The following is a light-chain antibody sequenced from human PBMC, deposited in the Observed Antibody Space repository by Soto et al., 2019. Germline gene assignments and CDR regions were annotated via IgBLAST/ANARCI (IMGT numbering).Light chain of an antibody. Sequence: DIQMTQSPSSLSASVGDRVTITCRASQSISSYLNWYQQKPGKAPKLLIYAASSLQSGVPSRFGGSGSGTDFTLTISSLQPEDFATYYCQQSYSTPPEFTFGPGTKVDIK. CDR1: QSISSY. CDR3: QQSYSTPPEFT. CDR2: AAS. J-gene: IGKJ3*01. V-gene: IGKV1-39*01.